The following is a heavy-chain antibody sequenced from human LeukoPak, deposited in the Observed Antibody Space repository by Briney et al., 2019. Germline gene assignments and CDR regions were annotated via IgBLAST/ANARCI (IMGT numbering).Heavy chain of an antibody. V-gene: IGHV3-23*01. CDR1: GFTFSSLA. J-gene: IGHJ4*02. Sequence: GGSLRLSCTASGFTFSSLAMTWVRQAPGKGLEWVSTIRSNGDTTYNADSVKSRVTTSRDNSKNTLYLELNSLRVEDTATFYCAKGQELDDGVFDSWGQGTMVTVSS. D-gene: IGHD1-1*01. CDR3: AKGQELDDGVFDS. CDR2: IRSNGDTT.